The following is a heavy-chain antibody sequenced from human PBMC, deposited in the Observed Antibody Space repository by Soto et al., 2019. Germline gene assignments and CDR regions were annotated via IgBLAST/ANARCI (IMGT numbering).Heavy chain of an antibody. V-gene: IGHV3-48*01. CDR2: ISSSSSTI. D-gene: IGHD3-22*01. CDR1: GFTFSSYS. CDR3: ARPPNYYDSRGYYGY. Sequence: GGSLRLSCAASGFTFSSYSMNWVRQAPGKGLEWVSYISSSSSTIYYADSVKGRFTISRDNAKNSLYLQMNSLRADDTAVYYCARPPNYYDSRGYYGYWGQGTLVTVSS. J-gene: IGHJ4*02.